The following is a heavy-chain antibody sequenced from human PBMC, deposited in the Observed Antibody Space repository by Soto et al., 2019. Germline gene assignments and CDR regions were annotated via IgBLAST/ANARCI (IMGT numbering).Heavy chain of an antibody. V-gene: IGHV4-59*01. CDR1: GGSISSYY. D-gene: IGHD3-16*01. CDR2: IYYSGST. Sequence: PSXTLSLTCTVSGGSISSYYWSWIRQPPVDGLGWIEFIYYSGSTNYNPSLKSRATISVDTSKNHFSLKLSFLSAADTAVNNWARNGGSAFDIWAEGILVPVS. CDR3: ARNGGSAFDI. J-gene: IGHJ3*02.